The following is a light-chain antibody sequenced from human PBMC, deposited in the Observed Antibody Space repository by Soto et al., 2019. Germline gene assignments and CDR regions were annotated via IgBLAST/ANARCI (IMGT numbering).Light chain of an antibody. J-gene: IGKJ2*01. V-gene: IGKV1-39*01. CDR2: AAS. Sequence: DIQMTQSPSSLSASVGDRVTITCRASQSISNYLNWYQQKPGKAPKLLIFAASSLQSGVPSRFSGGGSGTDFTLTISSLQAEDSATFYCQQSYSTPYTFGQGTYLEIK. CDR3: QQSYSTPYT. CDR1: QSISNY.